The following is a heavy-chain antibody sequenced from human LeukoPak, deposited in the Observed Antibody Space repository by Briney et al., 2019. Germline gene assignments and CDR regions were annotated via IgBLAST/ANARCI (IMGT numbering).Heavy chain of an antibody. J-gene: IGHJ4*02. CDR1: GFTFSNDW. CDR2: ISGSGGST. Sequence: GGSLRLSCAASGFTFSNDWMSWVRQAPGKGLEWVSAISGSGGSTYYADSVKGRFTISRDNSKNTLYLQMNSLRAEDTAVYYCAKSEIQWFIQGYFDYWGQGTLVTVSS. CDR3: AKSEIQWFIQGYFDY. D-gene: IGHD3-22*01. V-gene: IGHV3-23*01.